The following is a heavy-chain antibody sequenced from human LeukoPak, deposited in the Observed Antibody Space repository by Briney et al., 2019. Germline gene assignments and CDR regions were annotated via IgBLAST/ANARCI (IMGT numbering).Heavy chain of an antibody. CDR3: ARARITGTTSGVLYAY. J-gene: IGHJ4*02. CDR1: GVTFSSSW. Sequence: GGSLRLSCAASGVTFSSSWMSWVRQAPGKGLEWVANIKQDGSRKLYVDSVQGRFTISRDNAKNSLYLQMNSLRAEDTAVYYCARARITGTTSGVLYAYWGQGTLVTVSS. CDR2: IKQDGSRK. D-gene: IGHD1-7*01. V-gene: IGHV3-7*01.